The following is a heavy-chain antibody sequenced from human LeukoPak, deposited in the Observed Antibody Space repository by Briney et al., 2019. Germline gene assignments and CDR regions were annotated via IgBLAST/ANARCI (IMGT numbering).Heavy chain of an antibody. CDR3: ARAWNYNWGDWFDP. CDR2: INPNGGGT. V-gene: IGHV1-2*06. CDR1: GYTFTGYY. Sequence: GASVKVSCKASGYTFTGYYMHWVRQAPGQGLEWMGRINPNGGGTNYAQKFQGRVTMTRDTSISTAYMELSRLRSDDTAVYYCARAWNYNWGDWFDPWGQGTLVTVSS. J-gene: IGHJ5*02. D-gene: IGHD1-7*01.